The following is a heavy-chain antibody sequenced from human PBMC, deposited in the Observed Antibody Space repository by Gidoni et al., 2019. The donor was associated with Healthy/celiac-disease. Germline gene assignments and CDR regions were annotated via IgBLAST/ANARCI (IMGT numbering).Heavy chain of an antibody. CDR3: ARGRKAEWYQPPMNWFDP. J-gene: IGHJ5*02. CDR2: INQSGST. D-gene: IGHD2-2*01. CDR1: GGSFSGYY. V-gene: IGHV4-34*01. Sequence: QVQLQQWGAGLLKPSETLSLTCAVYGGSFSGYYWRWFRKPPGKGLEWIGEINQSGSTNYNPSRQSRVTISVDTSKNQFSLKLSSVTAADTAVYYCARGRKAEWYQPPMNWFDPWGQGTLVTVSS.